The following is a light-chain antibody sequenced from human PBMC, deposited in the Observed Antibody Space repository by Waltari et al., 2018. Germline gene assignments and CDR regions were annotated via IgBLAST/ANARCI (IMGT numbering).Light chain of an antibody. CDR1: SSDVGSFNL. V-gene: IGLV2-23*02. Sequence: QSALTQPASVSGSPGQSITISCTGTSSDVGSFNLVSWYQKHPGKAPKLRIYEVSKRPSGVSNRFSGSKSGNTASLTISGLQAEDEADYYCCSYAGSSTSVVFGGGTK. CDR2: EVS. J-gene: IGLJ2*01. CDR3: CSYAGSSTSVV.